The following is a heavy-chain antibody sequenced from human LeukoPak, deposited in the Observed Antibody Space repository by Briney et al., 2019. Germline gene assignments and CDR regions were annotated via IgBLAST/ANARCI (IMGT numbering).Heavy chain of an antibody. V-gene: IGHV4-61*01. J-gene: IGHJ3*02. CDR2: IYYSGST. CDR1: GYSISSGYY. CDR3: ARVYYYDSSGYYVGAFDI. Sequence: SETLSLTCTVSGYSISSGYYWGWIRQPPGKGLEWIGYIYYSGSTNYNPSLKSRVTISVDTSKNQFSLKLSSVTAADTAVYYCARVYYYDSSGYYVGAFDIWGQGTMVTVSS. D-gene: IGHD3-22*01.